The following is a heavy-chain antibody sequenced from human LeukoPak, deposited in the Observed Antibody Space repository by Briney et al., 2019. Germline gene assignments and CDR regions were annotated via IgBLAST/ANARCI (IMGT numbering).Heavy chain of an antibody. J-gene: IGHJ4*02. V-gene: IGHV4-61*02. D-gene: IGHD7-27*01. CDR2: IYTDTIT. CDR1: GGSISSGSYY. Sequence: PSETLSLTCTVSGGSISSGSYYWSWIRQPAGKGLEWIGRIYTDTITTYNPSLKSRVTISVDTSKNQFSLKLTSVTAADTAVYYCASLGSHDSWGQGTLVTVSS. CDR3: ASLGSHDS.